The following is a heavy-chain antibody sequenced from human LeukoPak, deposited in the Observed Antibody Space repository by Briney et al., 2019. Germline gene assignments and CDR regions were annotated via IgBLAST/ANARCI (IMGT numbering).Heavy chain of an antibody. CDR1: GFTFSSYS. CDR2: ISSSGSYI. Sequence: GGSLRLSCAASGFTFSSYSMNWVRQAPGKGLEWVSSISSSGSYIYYADSVKGRFTISRDNAKNSLYLQMNSLRAEDTAVYYCARESYGYWFDPWGQGTLVTVSS. D-gene: IGHD5-18*01. J-gene: IGHJ5*02. V-gene: IGHV3-21*01. CDR3: ARESYGYWFDP.